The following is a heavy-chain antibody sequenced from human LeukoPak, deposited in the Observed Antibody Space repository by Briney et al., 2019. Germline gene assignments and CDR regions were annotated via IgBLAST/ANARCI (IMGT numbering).Heavy chain of an antibody. Sequence: PGGSLRLSCTASGFTFGDYAMSWVRQAPGKGLERVGFIRSKAYGGTTEYAASVKGRFTISRDDSKSIAYLQMNSLKTEDTAVYYCTRAPYGDSFDYWGQGTLVTVSS. J-gene: IGHJ4*02. CDR3: TRAPYGDSFDY. V-gene: IGHV3-49*04. CDR2: IRSKAYGGTT. D-gene: IGHD4-17*01. CDR1: GFTFGDYA.